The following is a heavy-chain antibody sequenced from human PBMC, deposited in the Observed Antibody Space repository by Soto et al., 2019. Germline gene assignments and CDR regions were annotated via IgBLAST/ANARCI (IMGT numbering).Heavy chain of an antibody. V-gene: IGHV3-48*03. D-gene: IGHD1-26*01. J-gene: IGHJ6*02. Sequence: PGGSLRLSCAVSAFTFRSYEVNWVRQAPGEGLEWVSYISLSGSTIYYADSVKGRFTISRDNAKNSLYLQMNSLRAEDTAVYYCAISTVGALKYGMDVWGQGTTVTVPS. CDR1: AFTFRSYE. CDR2: ISLSGSTI. CDR3: AISTVGALKYGMDV.